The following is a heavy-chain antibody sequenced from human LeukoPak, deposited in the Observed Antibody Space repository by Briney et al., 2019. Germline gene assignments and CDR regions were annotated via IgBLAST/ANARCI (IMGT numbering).Heavy chain of an antibody. CDR2: IKQDGSEK. D-gene: IGHD3-10*01. Sequence: GGSLRLSCAASGFTFSSYGMSWVRQAPGKGLEWVVNIKQDGSEKYYVDSGKGRFTISRDNAKNSLYLQMNSLRAEDTAVYYCVRTRRGRITMVRGVPHYLDYWGQGTLVTVPS. CDR3: VRTRRGRITMVRGVPHYLDY. J-gene: IGHJ4*02. V-gene: IGHV3-7*01. CDR1: GFTFSSYG.